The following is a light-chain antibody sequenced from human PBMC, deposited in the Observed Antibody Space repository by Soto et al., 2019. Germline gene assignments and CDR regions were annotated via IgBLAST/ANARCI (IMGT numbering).Light chain of an antibody. V-gene: IGKV3-15*01. Sequence: EIVMTQSPATLSVSPGDRATLSCRASQSLRDNLAWYQQKPGQAPRLLIYSASTRATGIPARFSGRGSGTECTLTISSLQSEDSAVYYCQQYNDWLPITFGQGTRLEIK. CDR2: SAS. J-gene: IGKJ5*01. CDR1: QSLRDN. CDR3: QQYNDWLPIT.